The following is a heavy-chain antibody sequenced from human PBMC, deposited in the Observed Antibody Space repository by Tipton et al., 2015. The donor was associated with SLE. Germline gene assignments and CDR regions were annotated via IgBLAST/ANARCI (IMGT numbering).Heavy chain of an antibody. CDR1: GGSISSGGYY. D-gene: IGHD5-12*01. Sequence: TLSLTCTVSGGSISSGGYYWSWIRQHPGKGLEWIGYIYYSGSTYYNPSLKSRVTISVDTSKNQFSLKLSSVTAADTAVYYCARGDIVATINRDWGQGTLVTVSS. V-gene: IGHV4-31*03. J-gene: IGHJ4*02. CDR3: ARGDIVATINRD. CDR2: IYYSGST.